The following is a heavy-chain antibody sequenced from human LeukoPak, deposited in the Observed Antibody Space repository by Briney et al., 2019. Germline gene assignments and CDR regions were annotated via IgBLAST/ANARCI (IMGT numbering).Heavy chain of an antibody. D-gene: IGHD3-3*01. J-gene: IGHJ4*01. CDR3: ARDSDLWADYDFWSGYLLGDYFDY. CDR1: GFTFSSYS. CDR2: ISSSSSTI. Sequence: GGSLRLSCAASGFTFSSYSMNWVRQAPGKGREWVSYISSSSSTIYYADSVKGRFTISRDNAKNSLYLQMNSLRAEDTAVYYCARDSDLWADYDFWSGYLLGDYFDYWGQGTLVTVSS. V-gene: IGHV3-48*01.